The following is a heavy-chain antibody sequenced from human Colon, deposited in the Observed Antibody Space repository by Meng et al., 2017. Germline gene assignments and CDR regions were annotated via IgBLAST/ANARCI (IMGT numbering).Heavy chain of an antibody. CDR1: GGSLSSGNDY. Sequence: QVQRQGPGPGLVRPSETLSLTCTVSGGSLSSGNDYWSWIRQAPGKGLEWIGYISYSGNSLYNPSLKSRVDISTDTSRRQCSLKFNSVTAADTAIYYCATGPGYSSGLDSWGRGALVTASS. J-gene: IGHJ4*02. CDR3: ATGPGYSSGLDS. CDR2: ISYSGNS. D-gene: IGHD6-19*01. V-gene: IGHV4-61*01.